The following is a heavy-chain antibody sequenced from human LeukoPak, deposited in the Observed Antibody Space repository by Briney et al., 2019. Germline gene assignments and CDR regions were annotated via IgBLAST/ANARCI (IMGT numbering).Heavy chain of an antibody. CDR3: TRHSDPYCRRANCYVDNFYGLDV. CDR1: GFTFSGSA. D-gene: IGHD2-2*01. J-gene: IGHJ6*02. CDR2: IRSRANSYVT. Sequence: GGSLRLSCAASGFTFSGSAVHWVRQASGQGLEWVGRIRSRANSYVTAYAASVTGRFTISRDDSNTAYLQMNSLKTEDTAVYYCTRHSDPYCRRANCYVDNFYGLDVWGQGTRVTVSS. V-gene: IGHV3-73*01.